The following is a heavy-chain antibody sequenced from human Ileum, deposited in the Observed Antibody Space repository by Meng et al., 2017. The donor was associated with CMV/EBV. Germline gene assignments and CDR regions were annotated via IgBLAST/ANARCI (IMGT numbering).Heavy chain of an antibody. CDR2: INSDGSST. D-gene: IGHD1-26*01. V-gene: IGHV3-74*01. Sequence: CAASGFPLSSYWMHWVRQAPGKGLVWVSRINSDGSSTSYADSVKGRFTISRDNAKNTLYLQMNSLRVEDTAVYYCARNPSGRYGEFQDWGQGTLVTVSS. CDR1: GFPLSSYW. J-gene: IGHJ1*01. CDR3: ARNPSGRYGEFQD.